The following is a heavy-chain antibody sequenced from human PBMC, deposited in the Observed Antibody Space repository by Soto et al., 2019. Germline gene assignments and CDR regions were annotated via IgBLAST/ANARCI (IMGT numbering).Heavy chain of an antibody. Sequence: PSETLSLTCAVYGGSFSGYYWSWIRQPPGKGLEWIGEINHSGSTNYNPSLKSRVTISVDTSKNQFSLKLSSVTAADTAVYYCARAGYSYGTANFDYWGQGTLVTVSS. J-gene: IGHJ4*02. CDR1: GGSFSGYY. CDR2: INHSGST. D-gene: IGHD5-18*01. V-gene: IGHV4-34*01. CDR3: ARAGYSYGTANFDY.